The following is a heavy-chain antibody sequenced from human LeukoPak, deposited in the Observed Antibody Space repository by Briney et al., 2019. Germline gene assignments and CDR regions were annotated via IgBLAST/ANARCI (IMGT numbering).Heavy chain of an antibody. V-gene: IGHV4-59*01. Sequence: SETLSLTCNVSGDSISSYYWSWIRQPPGKGLEWIGYIYYSGSTNYSPSLKSRVTMSVDTSKNQFSLKLTSVTAADTAVYYCARVDGKFYYGMDVWXXXTTVTVSS. J-gene: IGHJ6*02. CDR1: GDSISSYY. D-gene: IGHD4-23*01. CDR3: ARVDGKFYYGMDV. CDR2: IYYSGST.